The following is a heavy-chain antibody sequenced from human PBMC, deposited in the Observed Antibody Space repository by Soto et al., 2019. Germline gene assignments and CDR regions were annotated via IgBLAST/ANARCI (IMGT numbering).Heavy chain of an antibody. Sequence: SVKVSCKASGGTFSSYAISWVRQAPGQGLEWMGGIIPIFGTANYAQKFQGRVTITADESTSTAYMELSSLRSEDTAVYYCAGSIAAAGPGVNWFDPWGQGTLVTVSS. CDR1: GGTFSSYA. D-gene: IGHD6-13*01. V-gene: IGHV1-69*13. CDR2: IIPIFGTA. J-gene: IGHJ5*02. CDR3: AGSIAAAGPGVNWFDP.